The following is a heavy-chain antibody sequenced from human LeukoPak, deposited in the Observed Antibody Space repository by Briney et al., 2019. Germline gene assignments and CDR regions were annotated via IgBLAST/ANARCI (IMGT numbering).Heavy chain of an antibody. V-gene: IGHV3-7*01. CDR2: IDQDGSDK. CDR3: ARYSSSSFFDS. Sequence: PGGSLRLSCATSGFTFSNYWMTWVRQAPGKGLEWVANIDQDGSDKYYVDSVKGRFTISRDNAKNSLYLQMNSLRAEDTAVYYCARYSSSSFFDSWGQGTLVTVSS. D-gene: IGHD6-6*01. J-gene: IGHJ4*02. CDR1: GFTFSNYW.